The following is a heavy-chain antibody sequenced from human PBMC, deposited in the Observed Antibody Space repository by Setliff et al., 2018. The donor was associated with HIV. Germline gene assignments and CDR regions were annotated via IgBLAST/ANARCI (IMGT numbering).Heavy chain of an antibody. J-gene: IGHJ6*03. CDR3: ARHPSTRIYQYYYIDV. CDR1: GGSINNFY. Sequence: SETLSLTCTVSGGSINNFYWSWIRQPPGKGLEWIGYISTSGSTKYNPSLRSRVTILVDPSNNHFSLRLSSVTAADTAVYYCARHPSTRIYQYYYIDVWGKGTTVTAP. V-gene: IGHV4-4*09. D-gene: IGHD1-26*01. CDR2: ISTSGST.